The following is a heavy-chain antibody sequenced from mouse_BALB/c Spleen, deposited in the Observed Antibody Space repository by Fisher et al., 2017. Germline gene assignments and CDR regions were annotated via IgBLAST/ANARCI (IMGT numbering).Heavy chain of an antibody. D-gene: IGHD1-3*01. V-gene: IGHV1S34*01. Sequence: KFKGKATFTVDTSSSTAYMQFNSLTSEDSAVYYCASNSFYAMDYWGQGTSVTVSS. CDR3: ASNSFYAMDY. J-gene: IGHJ4*01.